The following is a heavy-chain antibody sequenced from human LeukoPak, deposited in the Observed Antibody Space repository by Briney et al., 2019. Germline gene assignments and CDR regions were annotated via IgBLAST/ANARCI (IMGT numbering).Heavy chain of an antibody. CDR2: SYYSGST. CDR3: ARHEQQLIDAFDI. D-gene: IGHD6-13*01. J-gene: IGHJ3*02. CDR1: GGSISSGSYY. Sequence: SQTLSLTCTVSGGSISSGSYYWSWIRQPPGKGLEWIGSSYYSGSTYYNPSLKSRVTISVDTSKNQFSLKLTSVTATDTAVYYCARHEQQLIDAFDIWGQGTMVTVSS. V-gene: IGHV4-39*01.